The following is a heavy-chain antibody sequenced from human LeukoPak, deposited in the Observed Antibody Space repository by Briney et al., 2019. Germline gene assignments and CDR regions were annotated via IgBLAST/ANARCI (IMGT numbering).Heavy chain of an antibody. CDR3: AIHDGVY. CDR1: GGSISGFY. Sequence: NPSETLSLTCTVSGGSISGFYGSWFRQPPGKGLELIGYLYSSGSTYYNPSLKSRVTTSGDTSNNQFSLNLSSVTAADTAVYYCAIHDGVYWGQGTLVTVSS. D-gene: IGHD3-16*01. V-gene: IGHV4-59*08. CDR2: LYSSGST. J-gene: IGHJ4*02.